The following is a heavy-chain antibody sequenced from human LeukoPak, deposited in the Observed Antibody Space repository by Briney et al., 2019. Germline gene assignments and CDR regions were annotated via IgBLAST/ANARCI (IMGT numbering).Heavy chain of an antibody. J-gene: IGHJ4*02. CDR3: VKDRTGTYTLDY. CDR2: ISDPHSGSQT. CDR1: GFTFSSYT. V-gene: IGHV3-23*01. D-gene: IGHD3-10*01. Sequence: SGGSLRLSCAASGFTFSSYTMNWVRQALGQGLEWVSTISDPHSGSQTHYADSVKGRFTISRDNSKNTLNLQMNSLRAEDTAVYYCVKDRTGTYTLDYWGQGTLVTVSS.